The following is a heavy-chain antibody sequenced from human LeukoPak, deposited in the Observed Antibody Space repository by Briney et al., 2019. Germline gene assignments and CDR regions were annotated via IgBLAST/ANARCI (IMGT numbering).Heavy chain of an antibody. J-gene: IGHJ4*02. CDR2: IIPIFGTA. D-gene: IGHD6-6*01. CDR3: ARGWSIAVHFDY. V-gene: IGHV1-69*06. CDR1: GGTFSSYA. Sequence: SVKVSCKASGGTFSSYAISWVRQAPGQGLEWMGGIIPIFGTANYAQKFQGRVTITADKSTSTAYMELGSLRSEDTAVYYCARGWSIAVHFDYWGQGTLVTVSS.